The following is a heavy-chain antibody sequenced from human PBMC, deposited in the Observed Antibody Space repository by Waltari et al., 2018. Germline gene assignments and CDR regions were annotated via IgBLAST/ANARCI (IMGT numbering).Heavy chain of an antibody. D-gene: IGHD5-12*01. CDR2: ISSSGSTI. CDR3: ASERGYNYGMDV. J-gene: IGHJ6*02. Sequence: EVQLVDSGGGLVQPGGSLKLSWAASGFTFSSYDMKWVRQAPGKGLEWVSYISSSGSTIYYADSVKGRFTISRDNAKNSLYLQMNSLRAEDTAVYYCASERGYNYGMDVWGQGTTVTVSS. CDR1: GFTFSSYD. V-gene: IGHV3-48*03.